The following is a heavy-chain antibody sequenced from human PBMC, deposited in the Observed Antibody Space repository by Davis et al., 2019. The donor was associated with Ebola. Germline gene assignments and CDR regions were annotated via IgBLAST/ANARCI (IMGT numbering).Heavy chain of an antibody. CDR2: ISSSSNYI. V-gene: IGHV3-21*04. D-gene: IGHD3-10*01. CDR3: ARGTRGDYYYGMDV. CDR1: GFTFSSYS. Sequence: PGGSLRLSCAASGFTFSSYSMNWVRQAPGKGLEWVSSISSSSNYIYYADSMKGRFTISRDNAKNSLYLQMNSLRAEDTALYHCARGTRGDYYYGMDVWGKGTTVTVSS. J-gene: IGHJ6*04.